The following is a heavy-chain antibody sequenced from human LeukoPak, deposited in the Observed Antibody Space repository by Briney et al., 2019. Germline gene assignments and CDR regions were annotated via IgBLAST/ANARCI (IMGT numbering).Heavy chain of an antibody. Sequence: GGSLRRSCEVSGFTVSSNYLSWVRQAPGKGLEWVSLIYSGGSTYYSDSVKGRFTISRDSSENTLYLQMNSLRAEDTAVYYCARDRYSSGWYDYWGQGTLVIVSS. V-gene: IGHV3-66*01. CDR3: ARDRYSSGWYDY. CDR2: IYSGGST. D-gene: IGHD6-19*01. J-gene: IGHJ4*02. CDR1: GFTVSSNY.